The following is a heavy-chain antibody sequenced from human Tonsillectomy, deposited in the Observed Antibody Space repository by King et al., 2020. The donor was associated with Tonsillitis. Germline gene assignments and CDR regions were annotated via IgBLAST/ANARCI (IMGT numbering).Heavy chain of an antibody. V-gene: IGHV4-59*01. CDR1: GGSISSYY. D-gene: IGHD6-13*01. CDR3: ARGEYSTSWQGHFLEY. CDR2: IHYSGST. J-gene: IGHJ4*02. Sequence: QLQESGPGLMKPSETLSLTCTVSGGSISSYYWSWIRQSPGKGLEWIGYIHYSGSTNYNPSLKSRATILIDTSKNQFSLKLTSVTAADTAVYYCARGEYSTSWQGHFLEYWGQGTLVTVSS.